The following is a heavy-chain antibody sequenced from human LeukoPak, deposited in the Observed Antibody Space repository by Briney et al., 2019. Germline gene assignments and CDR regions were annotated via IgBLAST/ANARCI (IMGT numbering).Heavy chain of an antibody. CDR1: GGSVSSGNYY. J-gene: IGHJ6*03. CDR2: VYASGSL. CDR3: ARAGEVLQRGQYFHFMDV. V-gene: IGHV4-61*02. D-gene: IGHD3-16*01. Sequence: SETLSLTCSVSGGSVSSGNYYWSWIRQPAGKGLEWIGRVYASGSLSHNPSLESRVTLSVDTSKNQLSLKLSLVTAADTAIYYCARAGEVLQRGQYFHFMDVWGKGTTVTVSS.